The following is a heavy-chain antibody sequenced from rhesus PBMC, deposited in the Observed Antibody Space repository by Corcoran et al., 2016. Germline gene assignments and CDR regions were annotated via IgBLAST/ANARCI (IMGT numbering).Heavy chain of an antibody. V-gene: IGHV4S5*01. D-gene: IGHD5-24*01. J-gene: IGHJ4*01. CDR1: GGSISGSS. CDR3: ARASKWVQN. Sequence: QVQLEESGPGLVKPSETLSLSCAVSGGSISGSSWNWFRHPPGKGLAWIGYIGGSSGSTDNNPSLKSRVTISTDTSKNQLSLRLSSVTAADTAVYYCARASKWVQNWGQGVLVTVSS. CDR2: IGGSSGST.